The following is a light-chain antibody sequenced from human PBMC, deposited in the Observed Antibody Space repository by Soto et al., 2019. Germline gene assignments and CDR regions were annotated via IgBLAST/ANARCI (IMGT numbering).Light chain of an antibody. J-gene: IGLJ3*02. V-gene: IGLV2-14*01. CDR2: DVT. Sequence: QSALTQPASVSGSPGQSISISCTGTSSDVGYYDSVSWYQQKPGNAPKLMLYDVTNRPSGVSNRFSGSKSGNTASLTISGLQAEDEADYYCSSYTRSNTLVFGGGTKLTVL. CDR1: SSDVGYYDS. CDR3: SSYTRSNTLV.